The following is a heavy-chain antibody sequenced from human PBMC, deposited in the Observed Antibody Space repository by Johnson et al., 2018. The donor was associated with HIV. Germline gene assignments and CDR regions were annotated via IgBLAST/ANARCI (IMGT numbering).Heavy chain of an antibody. D-gene: IGHD6-13*01. CDR2: MWYDGSNK. Sequence: QVQLVESGGGVVQPGRSLRLSCAASGFTFSTYGMHWVRQAPGKGLEWVAVMWYDGSNKYYADSVKGRFTISRDNSKNTLYLQMNSLRAEDTAVYYCARVRAGIAAAGRGDDIWGQGTMVTVSS. CDR3: ARVRAGIAAAGRGDDI. J-gene: IGHJ3*02. V-gene: IGHV3-33*01. CDR1: GFTFSTYG.